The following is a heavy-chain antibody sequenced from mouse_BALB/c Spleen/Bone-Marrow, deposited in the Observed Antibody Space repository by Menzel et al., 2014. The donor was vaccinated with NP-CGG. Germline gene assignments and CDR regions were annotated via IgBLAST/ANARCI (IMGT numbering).Heavy chain of an antibody. CDR1: GFNIKDYY. CDR2: IDPENGDT. D-gene: IGHD2-1*01. Sequence: VQLQQSGAELVRSGASVKLSCTASGFNIKDYYMHWVKPRPEQGLEWIGWIDPENGDTEYAPKFQGKATMTADTSSNTAYLQLSSLTSEDTAVYYCNVWDGNYFFDYWGQGTTLTVSS. CDR3: NVWDGNYFFDY. J-gene: IGHJ2*01. V-gene: IGHV14-4*02.